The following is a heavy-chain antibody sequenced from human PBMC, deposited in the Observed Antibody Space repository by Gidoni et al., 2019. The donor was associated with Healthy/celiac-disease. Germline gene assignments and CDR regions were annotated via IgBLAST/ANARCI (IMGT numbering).Heavy chain of an antibody. J-gene: IGHJ3*02. CDR1: GFPFSCSA. D-gene: IGHD3-22*01. CDR2: IRSKANSYAT. V-gene: IGHV3-73*02. Sequence: EVQLVESGGGLVQPGGSLKLSCAASGFPFSCSAMPWVRQASGKGLEWVGRIRSKANSYATAYAASVKGRFTISRDDSKNTAYLQMNSLKTEDTAVYYCTRPQDSSGLSMTDAFDIWGQGTMVTVSS. CDR3: TRPQDSSGLSMTDAFDI.